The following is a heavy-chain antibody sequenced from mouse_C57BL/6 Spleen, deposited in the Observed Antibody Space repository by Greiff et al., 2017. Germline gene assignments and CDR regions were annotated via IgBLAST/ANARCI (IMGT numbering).Heavy chain of an antibody. V-gene: IGHV7-3*01. J-gene: IGHJ4*01. Sequence: EVHLVESGGGLVQPGGSLSLSCAASGFPFTDYYMSWVRQPPGKALEWLGFIRNKANGYTTEYSASVKGRFTISRDNSQSILYLQMNALRAEDSATYYCARTGTRAMDYWGQGTSVTVSS. D-gene: IGHD4-1*01. CDR3: ARTGTRAMDY. CDR1: GFPFTDYY. CDR2: IRNKANGYTT.